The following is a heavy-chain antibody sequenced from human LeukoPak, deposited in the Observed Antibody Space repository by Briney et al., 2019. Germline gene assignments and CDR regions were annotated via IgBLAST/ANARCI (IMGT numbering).Heavy chain of an antibody. CDR1: GFTFEDYA. CDR2: ITGNGRET. Sequence: SGGSLRLSCAASGFTFEDYAMHWVRHAPGKGLEWVALITGNGRETFYADSVKGRFTISRDNAKNSLYLQINSLRAEDTAVYYCAGGTSCLDYWGQGTLVTVSS. D-gene: IGHD2-2*01. J-gene: IGHJ4*02. CDR3: AGGTSCLDY. V-gene: IGHV3-43*02.